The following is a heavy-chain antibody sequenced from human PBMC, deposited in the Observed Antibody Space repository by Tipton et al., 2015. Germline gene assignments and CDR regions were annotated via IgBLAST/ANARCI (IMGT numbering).Heavy chain of an antibody. D-gene: IGHD3-9*01. J-gene: IGHJ6*02. CDR2: IHYRGIT. Sequence: TLSLTCTVSGGSVSNGAYYWSWIRQYPGKGLEWIGHIHYRGITHYNPSLQSRVTMSVDTSKNHFSLNLTSVTAADTAVYFCARDGRYDILTGHSHQYGMDVWGQGTTVTVSS. V-gene: IGHV4-31*03. CDR1: GGSVSNGAYY. CDR3: ARDGRYDILTGHSHQYGMDV.